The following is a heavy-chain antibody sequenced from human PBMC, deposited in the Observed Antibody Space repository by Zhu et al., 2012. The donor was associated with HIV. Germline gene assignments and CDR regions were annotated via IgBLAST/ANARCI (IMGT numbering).Heavy chain of an antibody. D-gene: IGHD3-16*02. CDR1: GGSLSNYC. Sequence: QVQLQQWGSGLLKPSETLSLTCAVYGGSLSNYCWSWIRQAPEKGLEWIGEITRTRSANYDPPLESRVTMSLDTSKNQFSLKLTSVTAADTAVYYCARVGPFGPKYTFGYTRYYMDVWGKGTTVTVS. CDR3: ARVGPFGPKYTFGYTRYYMDV. V-gene: IGHV4-34*01. CDR2: ITRTRSA. J-gene: IGHJ6*03.